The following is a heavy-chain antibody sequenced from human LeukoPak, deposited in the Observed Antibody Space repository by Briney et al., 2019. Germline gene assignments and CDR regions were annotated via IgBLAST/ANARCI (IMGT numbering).Heavy chain of an antibody. CDR1: GFTFSSYA. J-gene: IGHJ4*02. V-gene: IGHV3-23*01. CDR2: ISGSGGST. Sequence: PGGSLRLSCAASGFTFSSYAMSRVRQAPGKGLEWVSAISGSGGSTYYADSVKGRFTISRHNSKNTVYLQMNSLRAEDTAVYYCAKDPYGTRYFDYWGQGTLVTVSS. D-gene: IGHD2-2*01. CDR3: AKDPYGTRYFDY.